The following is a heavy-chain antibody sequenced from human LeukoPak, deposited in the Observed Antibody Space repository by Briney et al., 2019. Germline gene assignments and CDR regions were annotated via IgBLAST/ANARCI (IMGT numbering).Heavy chain of an antibody. V-gene: IGHV4-59*01. CDR2: IYYSGST. CDR1: GGSISSYY. D-gene: IGHD2-2*01. J-gene: IGHJ4*02. CDR3: ARGGPRYCSSTSCYPPRY. Sequence: SETLSLTCTVSGGSISSYYWSWIRQPPGKGLEWIGYIYYSGSTNYNPSLKSRVTISVDTSKNQFSLKLSSVTAADTAVYYCARGGPRYCSSTSCYPPRYWGPGTLVTVSS.